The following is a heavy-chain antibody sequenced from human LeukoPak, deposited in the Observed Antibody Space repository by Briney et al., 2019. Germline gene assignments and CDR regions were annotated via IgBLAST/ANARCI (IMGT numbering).Heavy chain of an antibody. CDR1: GFSFGSYW. Sequence: GGSLRLSCAASGFSFGSYWMNWVRQPPGKGLEWVALIKSDGTEEHYVDSVWGRFTVSRDNAKNALYLQMNSLGAEDTGVYYCAGGMGWTSDYWGQGALVTVSS. D-gene: IGHD6-19*01. J-gene: IGHJ4*02. CDR3: AGGMGWTSDY. V-gene: IGHV3-7*03. CDR2: IKSDGTEE.